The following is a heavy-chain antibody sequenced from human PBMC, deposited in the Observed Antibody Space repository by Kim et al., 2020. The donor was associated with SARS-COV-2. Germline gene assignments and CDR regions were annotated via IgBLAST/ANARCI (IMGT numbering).Heavy chain of an antibody. CDR3: ARDPGSRLRGLTYSYYGMDV. J-gene: IGHJ6*02. CDR2: ISYDGSNK. Sequence: GGSLRLSCAASGFTFSSCAIHWVRQAPGKGLEWVAVISYDGSNKNYADSVKGRFTISRDNSKNTPYLQMNSLRAEDTALYYCARDPGSRLRGLTYSYYGMDVWSQGATVTVSS. CDR1: GFTFSSCA. D-gene: IGHD3-10*01. V-gene: IGHV3-30-3*01.